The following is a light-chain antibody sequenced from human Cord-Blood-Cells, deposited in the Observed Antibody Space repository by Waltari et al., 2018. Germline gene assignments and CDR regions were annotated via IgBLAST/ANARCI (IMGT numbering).Light chain of an antibody. CDR3: CSYAGSSTWV. CDR1: SRDVGGFHL. Sequence: QSALIQPAAVSGSPGQSVTICCTGTSRDVGGFHLVSWYQQHPGKAPKLMIYEGSKRPSGVSNRFSGSKSGNTASLTISGLQAEDEADYYCCSYAGSSTWVFGGGTKLTVL. CDR2: EGS. J-gene: IGLJ3*02. V-gene: IGLV2-23*01.